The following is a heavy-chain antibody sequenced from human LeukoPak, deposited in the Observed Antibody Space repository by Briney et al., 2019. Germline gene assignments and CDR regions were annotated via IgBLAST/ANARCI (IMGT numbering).Heavy chain of an antibody. J-gene: IGHJ4*02. D-gene: IGHD3-22*01. CDR1: GFTFSNYA. CDR3: ARGSPYYYDSSGSYFDY. CDR2: ISSGGNT. Sequence: PGGSLRLSCAASGFTFSNYAMSWGRQAPGKGLEWVSVISSGGNTYFADSVKGRFTISRDNSKNTLYLQMNSLRAEDTAVYYCARGSPYYYDSSGSYFDYWGQGTLVTVSS. V-gene: IGHV3-23*01.